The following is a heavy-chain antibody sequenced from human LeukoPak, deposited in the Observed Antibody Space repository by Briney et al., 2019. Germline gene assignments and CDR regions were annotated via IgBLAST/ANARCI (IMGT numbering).Heavy chain of an antibody. V-gene: IGHV4-59*01. D-gene: IGHD2-2*02. CDR2: IYYSGIT. J-gene: IGHJ4*02. Sequence: SETLSLTCTVSGGSISSYFWSWLRQPPGKGREGIGYIYYSGITNYNPSLKSRVTISVDTSKNQFSLKLSSVTAADTAVYYCAREVCSSTSCYTDYWGQGTLVTVSS. CDR1: GGSISSYF. CDR3: AREVCSSTSCYTDY.